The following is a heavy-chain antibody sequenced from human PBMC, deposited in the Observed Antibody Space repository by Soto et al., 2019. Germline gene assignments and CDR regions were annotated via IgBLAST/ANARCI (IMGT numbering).Heavy chain of an antibody. CDR1: GGSISSDGYS. CDR2: IYHSGST. J-gene: IGHJ6*02. V-gene: IGHV4-30-2*01. D-gene: IGHD3-9*01. Sequence: TLSLTCAVSGGSISSDGYSWSWIRQPPGKGLEWIGYIYHSGSTYYNPSLKSRVTISVDTSKNQFSLKLSSVTAADTAVYYFAREKSNLTGYDYYGMDVWGQATTVTVSS. CDR3: AREKSNLTGYDYYGMDV.